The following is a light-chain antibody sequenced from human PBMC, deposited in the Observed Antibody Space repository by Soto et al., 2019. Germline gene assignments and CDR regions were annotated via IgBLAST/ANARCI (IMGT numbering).Light chain of an antibody. CDR1: SSDVGGYNY. Sequence: QSALTQPASVSGSPGQSITISCTGTSSDVGGYNYVSWYQQHPGKAPKLMIYDVSNRPSGVSSRFSGSKSGNTASLTISGLQAEDEADYCCSSYTSSSTDVFGTGTKVTVL. CDR3: SSYTSSSTDV. CDR2: DVS. J-gene: IGLJ1*01. V-gene: IGLV2-14*01.